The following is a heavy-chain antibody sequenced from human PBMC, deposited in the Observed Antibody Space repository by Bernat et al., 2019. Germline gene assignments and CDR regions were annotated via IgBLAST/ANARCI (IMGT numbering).Heavy chain of an antibody. Sequence: EVQLVESGGGLIQPGGSLRLSCAASGFTVSSNYMSWVRQAPGKGLEWVSVIYSGGSTYYADSVKGRFTISRDNSKNTLYLQMNSLRAEDTAVYYCARDLARGVMVRGVLGDWGQGTLVTVSS. J-gene: IGHJ4*02. CDR3: ARDLARGVMVRGVLGD. D-gene: IGHD3-10*01. CDR2: IYSGGST. CDR1: GFTVSSNY. V-gene: IGHV3-66*03.